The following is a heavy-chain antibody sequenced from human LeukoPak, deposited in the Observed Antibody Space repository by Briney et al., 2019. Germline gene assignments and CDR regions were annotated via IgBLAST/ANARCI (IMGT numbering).Heavy chain of an antibody. Sequence: GGSLRLSCAASGITFSSSWMSWVRQAPGKGLEWVANIKQDGSEKYYVDSVKGRFTISRDNAKNSLYLQMNSLRAEDTAVYYCARLEMTGYYPHYNYYGMDVWGQGTTVTVSS. CDR3: ARLEMTGYYPHYNYYGMDV. V-gene: IGHV3-7*03. J-gene: IGHJ6*02. CDR1: GITFSSSW. CDR2: IKQDGSEK. D-gene: IGHD3-9*01.